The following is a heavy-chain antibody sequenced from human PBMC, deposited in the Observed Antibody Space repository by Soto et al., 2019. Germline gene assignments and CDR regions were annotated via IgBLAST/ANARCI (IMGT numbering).Heavy chain of an antibody. CDR3: ARDRSHYYDSSGYHGAFDI. Sequence: ASVKVSCKASGYTFTGYYMHWVRQAPGQGLEWMGWINPNSGGTNYAQKFQGWVTMTRDTSISTAYMELSRLRSDDTAVYYCARDRSHYYDSSGYHGAFDIWGQGTMVTVS. D-gene: IGHD3-22*01. CDR2: INPNSGGT. J-gene: IGHJ3*02. V-gene: IGHV1-2*04. CDR1: GYTFTGYY.